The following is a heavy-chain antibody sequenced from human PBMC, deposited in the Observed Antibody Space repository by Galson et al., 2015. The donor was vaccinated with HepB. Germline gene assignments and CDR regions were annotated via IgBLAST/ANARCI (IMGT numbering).Heavy chain of an antibody. CDR2: IIPIFATA. D-gene: IGHD5/OR15-5a*01. CDR1: GGTFTTYA. J-gene: IGHJ3*02. V-gene: IGHV1-69*13. Sequence: SVKVSCKASGGTFTTYAINWVRQAPGQGLEWMGGIIPIFATANYEQNFQGRVTITADESTSTAYMELSSLRSEDTAVYYCATSYAGVYVGGFHIWGQGTMVTVSS. CDR3: ATSYAGVYVGGFHI.